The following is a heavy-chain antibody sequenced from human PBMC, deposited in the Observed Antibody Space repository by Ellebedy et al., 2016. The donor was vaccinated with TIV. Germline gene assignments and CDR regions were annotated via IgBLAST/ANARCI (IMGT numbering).Heavy chain of an antibody. CDR3: ARSRDQGKWNDVRHYYGMDV. J-gene: IGHJ6*02. Sequence: GGSLRLSXAASGFTFSAYGMHWVRQAPGTGLEWVALIWYHGSNKYYADSVKGRFTISRDNSKNTLYLQMNSLRAEDTAVYYCARSRDQGKWNDVRHYYGMDVWGQGTTVTVSS. D-gene: IGHD1-1*01. CDR2: IWYHGSNK. CDR1: GFTFSAYG. V-gene: IGHV3-33*01.